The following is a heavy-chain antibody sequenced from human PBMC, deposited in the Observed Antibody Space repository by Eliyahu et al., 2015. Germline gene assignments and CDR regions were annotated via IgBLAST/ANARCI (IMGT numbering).Heavy chain of an antibody. J-gene: IGHJ4*02. CDR1: GGTFSSXA. D-gene: IGHD3-22*01. CDR3: ARVWGAEDYDSSGPFDY. V-gene: IGHV1-69*01. CDR2: IIPIFGTA. Sequence: QVQLVQSGAEVKKPGSSVKVSCKASGGTFSSXAISWVRQAPGQGLEWMGGIIPIFGTANYAQKFQGRVTITADESTSTAYMELSSLRSEDTAVYYCARVWGAEDYDSSGPFDYWGQGTLVTVSS.